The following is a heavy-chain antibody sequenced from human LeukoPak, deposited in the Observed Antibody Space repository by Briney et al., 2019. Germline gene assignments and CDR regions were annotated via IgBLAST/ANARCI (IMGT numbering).Heavy chain of an antibody. D-gene: IGHD3-16*01. Sequence: ASVKVSCKASGYTFTDHYMHWVRQAPGQGLEWMGWINPNSDGINNYAHKFQGRVTMTRDTSISTAYMELSGLTSDDTAVFYCTRGSSISAQGDTWGQGTLVSVSS. CDR3: TRGSSISAQGDT. CDR2: INPNSDGI. J-gene: IGHJ4*02. V-gene: IGHV1-2*07. CDR1: GYTFTDHY.